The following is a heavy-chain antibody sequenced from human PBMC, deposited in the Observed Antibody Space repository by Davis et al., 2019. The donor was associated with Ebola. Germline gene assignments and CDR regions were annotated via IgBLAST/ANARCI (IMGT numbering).Heavy chain of an antibody. V-gene: IGHV4-59*08. CDR1: GGSISSYY. Sequence: MPSETLSLTCTVSGGSISSYYWSWIRQPPGKGLEWIGYIYYSGSTNYNPSLKSRVTISVDTSKNQFSLKLSSVTAADTAVYYCARAAAGTLLWGQGTLVTVSS. J-gene: IGHJ4*02. D-gene: IGHD6-13*01. CDR3: ARAAAGTLL. CDR2: IYYSGST.